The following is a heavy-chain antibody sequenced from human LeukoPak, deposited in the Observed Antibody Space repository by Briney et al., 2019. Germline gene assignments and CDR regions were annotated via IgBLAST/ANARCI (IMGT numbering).Heavy chain of an antibody. D-gene: IGHD3-22*01. J-gene: IGHJ3*02. CDR1: GFTFSSYS. CDR2: ISSSSYI. Sequence: PGGSLRLSCAASGFTFSSYSMNWVRQAPGKGLEWVSSISSSSYIYYADSVKGRFTISRDNAKNSLYLQMNSLRAEDTAVYYCAKDLYDSSGYYPPGAFDIWGQGTMVTVSS. CDR3: AKDLYDSSGYYPPGAFDI. V-gene: IGHV3-21*04.